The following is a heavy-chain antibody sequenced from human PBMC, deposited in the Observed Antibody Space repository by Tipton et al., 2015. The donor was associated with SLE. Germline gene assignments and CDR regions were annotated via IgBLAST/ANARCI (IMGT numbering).Heavy chain of an antibody. CDR2: IKQDGSEK. D-gene: IGHD3-16*01. Sequence: SLRLSCAASGFIFSSSWMTWVRQAPGKGLEWVAYIKQDGSEKYYVDSVKGRFTISRDNAKNSLYLQMNSLRAEDTAVYYCARGDYHFDLWGQGALVTVSS. V-gene: IGHV3-7*01. CDR3: ARGDYHFDL. CDR1: GFIFSSSW. J-gene: IGHJ4*02.